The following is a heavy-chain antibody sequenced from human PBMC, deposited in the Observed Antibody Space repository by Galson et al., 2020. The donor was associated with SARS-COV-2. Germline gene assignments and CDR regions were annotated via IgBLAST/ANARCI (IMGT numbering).Heavy chain of an antibody. J-gene: IGHJ4*02. CDR1: GFSFSDHS. CDR3: ATSSVAVPDDFDY. D-gene: IGHD6-19*01. Sequence: PGGSLRLSCAASGFSFSDHSMHWVRQAPGKGLEWVALISFDGSNKYYADSVKGRFTISRDNSKNTLYLQVHSLRAVDTAVYYCATSSVAVPDDFDYWGQGTLVTVSS. V-gene: IGHV3-30-3*01. CDR2: ISFDGSNK.